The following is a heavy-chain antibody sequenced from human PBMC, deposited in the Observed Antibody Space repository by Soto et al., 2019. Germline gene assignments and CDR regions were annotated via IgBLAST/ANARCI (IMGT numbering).Heavy chain of an antibody. J-gene: IGHJ6*02. CDR1: GFTFSSYA. CDR3: ARDLPWRSYREGSGSPLYGMDV. V-gene: IGHV3-30-3*01. CDR2: ISYDGSNK. D-gene: IGHD3-10*01. Sequence: GGSLRLSCAASGFTFSSYAMHWVRQAPGKGLEWVAVISYDGSNKYYADSVKGRFTISRDNSKNKLYLQMNSLRAEDTAVYYCARDLPWRSYREGSGSPLYGMDVWGQGTTVTVSS.